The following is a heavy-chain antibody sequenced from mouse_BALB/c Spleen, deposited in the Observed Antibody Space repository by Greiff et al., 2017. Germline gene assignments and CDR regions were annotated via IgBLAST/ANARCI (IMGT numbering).Heavy chain of an antibody. V-gene: IGHV5-6-3*01. J-gene: IGHJ1*01. D-gene: IGHD1-1*01. CDR1: GFTFSSYG. Sequence: EVKLVESGGGLVQPGGSLKLSCAASGFTFSSYGMSWVRQTPDKRLELVATINSNGGSTYYPDSVKGRFTISRDNAKNTLYLQMSSLKSEDTAMYYCARGGNYWYFDVWGAGTTVTVSS. CDR3: ARGGNYWYFDV. CDR2: INSNGGST.